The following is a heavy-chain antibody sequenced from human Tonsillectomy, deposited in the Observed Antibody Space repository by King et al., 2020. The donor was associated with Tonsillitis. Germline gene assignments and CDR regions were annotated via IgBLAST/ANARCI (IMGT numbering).Heavy chain of an antibody. CDR2: ISYDGSNK. V-gene: IGHV3-30-3*01. J-gene: IGHJ4*02. CDR1: GFTFSSYA. CDR3: ARDILSGGWYVGVFDH. Sequence: VQLVESGGGVVQPGRSLRLSCAASGFTFSSYAIHWVRQAPGKGLEWVAVISYDGSNKYYADSVKGRFTISRDNSKNTLYLQMNSLRAEDTAVYYCARDILSGGWYVGVFDHWGQGTLVTVSS. D-gene: IGHD6-19*01.